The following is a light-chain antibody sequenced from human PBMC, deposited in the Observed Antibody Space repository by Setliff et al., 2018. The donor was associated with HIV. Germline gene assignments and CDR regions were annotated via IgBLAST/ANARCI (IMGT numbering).Light chain of an antibody. J-gene: IGLJ1*01. Sequence: QSALAQPPSASGSPGQSVTISCTGTSSDVGSYNRVSWYQQPPGTAPKLMIYEVNNRPSGVPDRFSGSKSGNTASLTISGLQAEDEADYYCSSYTSISTDVFGTGTKVTVL. V-gene: IGLV2-18*02. CDR1: SSDVGSYNR. CDR2: EVN. CDR3: SSYTSISTDV.